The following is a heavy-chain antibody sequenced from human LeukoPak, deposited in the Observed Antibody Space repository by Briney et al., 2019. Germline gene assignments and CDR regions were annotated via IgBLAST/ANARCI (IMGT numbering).Heavy chain of an antibody. Sequence: GGSLRLSCAASGFTFSSYEMNWVRRAPGKGLEWVSYISSSGSTIYYADSVEGRFTISRDNAKNTLYLQMNSLRAEDTAVYYCARRSAAKDAFDIWGQGTKVTVSS. CDR3: ARRSAAKDAFDI. J-gene: IGHJ3*02. V-gene: IGHV3-48*03. CDR2: ISSSGSTI. CDR1: GFTFSSYE. D-gene: IGHD6-25*01.